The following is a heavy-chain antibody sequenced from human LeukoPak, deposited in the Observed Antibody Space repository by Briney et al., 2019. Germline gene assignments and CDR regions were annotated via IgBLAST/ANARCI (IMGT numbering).Heavy chain of an antibody. CDR3: ARDIKGGYDFWSGYYTLGALGI. D-gene: IGHD3-3*01. V-gene: IGHV1-69*13. CDR1: GGTFISYA. CDR2: IIPIFGTA. J-gene: IGHJ3*02. Sequence: ASVKVSCKASGGTFISYAISWVRQAPGQGLEWMGGIIPIFGTANYAQRFQGRVTITADESTSTAYMELSSLRSEDTAVYYCARDIKGGYDFWSGYYTLGALGIWGQGTMVTVSS.